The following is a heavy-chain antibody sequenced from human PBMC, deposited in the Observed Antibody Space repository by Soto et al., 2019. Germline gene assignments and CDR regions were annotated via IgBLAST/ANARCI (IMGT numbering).Heavy chain of an antibody. CDR1: GGTFSGDA. Sequence: ASVKVSCKASGGTFSGDAISWLRQAPGQGLEWMGQIVPFFKGTKYAQKFQGRVTITADDSTSTAFLDLSSLRSEDTAVYFCARDVSVNYYDSTYYYYAMDVWGQGTTVTVSS. CDR2: IVPFFKGT. D-gene: IGHD3-22*01. CDR3: ARDVSVNYYDSTYYYYAMDV. J-gene: IGHJ6*02. V-gene: IGHV1-69*13.